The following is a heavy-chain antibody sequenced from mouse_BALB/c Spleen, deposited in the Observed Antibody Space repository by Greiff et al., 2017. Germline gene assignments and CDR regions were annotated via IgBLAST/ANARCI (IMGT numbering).Heavy chain of an antibody. J-gene: IGHJ2*01. CDR1: GFTFSSYA. D-gene: IGHD2-14*01. CDR2: ISSGGST. Sequence: EVKLVESGGGLVKPGGSLKLSCAASGFTFSSYAMSWVRQTPENRLEWVASISSGGSTYYPDSVKGRFTISRDNARNILYLQMSSLRSEDTAMYYCARGYRSYYFDYWGQGTTLTVSS. V-gene: IGHV5-6-5*01. CDR3: ARGYRSYYFDY.